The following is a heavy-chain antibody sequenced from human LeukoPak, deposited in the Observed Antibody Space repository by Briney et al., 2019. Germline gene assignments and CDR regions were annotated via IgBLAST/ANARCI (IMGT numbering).Heavy chain of an antibody. Sequence: GGSLRLSCAASGFTFSSYGMHWVRQAPSKGLEWVAVISYDGSNKYYADSVKGRFTISRDNSKNTLYLQMNSLRAEDTAVYYCTTFGGVIVIPTHSPSDYWGQGTLVTVSS. CDR2: ISYDGSNK. J-gene: IGHJ4*02. CDR3: TTFGGVIVIPTHSPSDY. D-gene: IGHD3-16*02. CDR1: GFTFSSYG. V-gene: IGHV3-30*03.